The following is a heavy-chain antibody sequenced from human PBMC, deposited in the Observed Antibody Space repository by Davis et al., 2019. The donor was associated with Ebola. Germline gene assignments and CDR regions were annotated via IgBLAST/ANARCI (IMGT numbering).Heavy chain of an antibody. J-gene: IGHJ4*02. Sequence: PSETLSLTCGVYGGSFSGYYGSWIRQPPGKRLEWIGEIHPSGSTNYNPSLKSRVTISIDTSKNQVSLNLASVTAADTAVYYCARGQDQHKLGNIWGQGTLVTVSS. V-gene: IGHV4-34*01. CDR1: GGSFSGYY. CDR2: IHPSGST. D-gene: IGHD2/OR15-2a*01. CDR3: ARGQDQHKLGNI.